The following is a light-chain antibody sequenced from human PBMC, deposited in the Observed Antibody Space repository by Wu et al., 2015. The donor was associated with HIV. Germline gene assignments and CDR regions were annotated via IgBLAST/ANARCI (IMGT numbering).Light chain of an antibody. CDR3: QQVNGYPLT. CDR1: QGISSY. CDR2: AAS. Sequence: DIQLTQSPSFLSVSVGDRVTITCRASQGISSYLAWYQQKPGKAPKLLIYAASTLQSGVPSRFSGSGSGTEFTLTISSLQPEDFATYYCQQVNGYPLTFGGGTQGGDQT. V-gene: IGKV1-9*01. J-gene: IGKJ4*01.